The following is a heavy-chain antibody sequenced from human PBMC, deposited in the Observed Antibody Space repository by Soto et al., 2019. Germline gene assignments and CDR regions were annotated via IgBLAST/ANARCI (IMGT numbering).Heavy chain of an antibody. Sequence: SETLSLTCTVSGGSISSYYWSWIRQPPGKGLEWIGYIYYSGSTNYNLSLKSRVTISVDTSKNQFSLKLSSVTAADTAVYYCARSSTSGNPTDYWGQGTLVTVSS. D-gene: IGHD1-1*01. CDR1: GGSISSYY. J-gene: IGHJ4*02. CDR3: ARSSTSGNPTDY. V-gene: IGHV4-59*01. CDR2: IYYSGST.